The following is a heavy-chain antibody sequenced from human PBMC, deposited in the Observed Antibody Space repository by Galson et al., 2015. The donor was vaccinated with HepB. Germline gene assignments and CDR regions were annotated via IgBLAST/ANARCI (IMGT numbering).Heavy chain of an antibody. D-gene: IGHD5-18*01. Sequence: SVKVSCKASGGTFSSYAISWVRQAPGQGLEWMGGIIPIFGTANYAQKLQGRVTITADESTSTAYMGLSSLRSDDTAVYYCAREWGGYSYAGPYYFDYWGQRTLVTVAS. CDR2: IIPIFGTA. J-gene: IGHJ4*02. CDR1: GGTFSSYA. CDR3: AREWGGYSYAGPYYFDY. V-gene: IGHV1-69*13.